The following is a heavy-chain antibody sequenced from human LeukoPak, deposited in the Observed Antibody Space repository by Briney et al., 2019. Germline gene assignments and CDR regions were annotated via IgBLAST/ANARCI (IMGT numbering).Heavy chain of an antibody. J-gene: IGHJ3*02. D-gene: IGHD6-19*01. CDR1: GGSFSGYY. CDR3: ASPLPGIAVLPRPSPENDAFDI. Sequence: SETLSLTCAVYGGSFSGYYWSWIRQPPGKGLEWIGEINHSGSTNYNPSLKSRVTISVDTSKNQFSLKLSSVTAADTAVYYCASPLPGIAVLPRPSPENDAFDIWGQGTMVTVSS. CDR2: INHSGST. V-gene: IGHV4-34*01.